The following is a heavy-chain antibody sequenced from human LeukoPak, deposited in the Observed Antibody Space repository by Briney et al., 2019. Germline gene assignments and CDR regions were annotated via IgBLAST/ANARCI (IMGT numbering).Heavy chain of an antibody. Sequence: GGSLRLSCAASGFTFSSYSMNWVRQAPGKGLEWVSSISSSSSYIYYADSVKGRFTISRDNAENSLYLQMNSLRAEDTAVYYCARDPIAAAGTSYFDYWGQGTLVTVSS. CDR3: ARDPIAAAGTSYFDY. CDR2: ISSSSSYI. V-gene: IGHV3-21*01. CDR1: GFTFSSYS. J-gene: IGHJ4*02. D-gene: IGHD6-13*01.